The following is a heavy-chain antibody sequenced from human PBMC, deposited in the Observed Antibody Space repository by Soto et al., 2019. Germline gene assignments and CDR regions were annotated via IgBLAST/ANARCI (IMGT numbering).Heavy chain of an antibody. CDR3: AKFSIVVVVAATQCFDY. Sequence: GGSLRLSCAASGFTFSNYAMSWVRQAPGKGLEWVSAISGSGGSTYYADSVKGRFTISRDNSKNTLYLQMNSLGAEDTAVYYCAKFSIVVVVAATQCFDYSGQGTLVTVSS. CDR1: GFTFSNYA. D-gene: IGHD2-15*01. CDR2: ISGSGGST. V-gene: IGHV3-23*01. J-gene: IGHJ4*02.